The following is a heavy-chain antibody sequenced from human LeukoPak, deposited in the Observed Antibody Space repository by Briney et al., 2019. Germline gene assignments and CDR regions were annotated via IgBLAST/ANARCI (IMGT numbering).Heavy chain of an antibody. J-gene: IGHJ4*02. CDR3: TRNEWWIAPRNFDY. V-gene: IGHV4-39*01. D-gene: IGHD2-8*01. Sequence: PSETLSLTCTVSGGSISSSSYYWGWIRQPPGKGLEWIGSIYQSGSTYYNPSLKRRVTRSVDTSKNQFSLKLSSVTAADMAVYSCTRNEWWIAPRNFDYWGQGTLVTVSS. CDR2: IYQSGST. CDR1: GGSISSSSYY.